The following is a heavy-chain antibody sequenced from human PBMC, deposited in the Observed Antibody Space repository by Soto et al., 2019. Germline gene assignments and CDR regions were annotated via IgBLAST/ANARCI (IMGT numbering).Heavy chain of an antibody. J-gene: IGHJ4*02. Sequence: QLQLVESGGGVVQPGTSLRLSCAASGFRFKSFVMHWVRQAPGKGLEWVAFTSYDGINKDYGDSVKGRFTVSRDNSQNTLLLQIDFLRPEDTALYYCARWGTTGGFDLWGQGTLVSVSS. CDR2: TSYDGINK. D-gene: IGHD3-16*01. CDR3: ARWGTTGGFDL. CDR1: GFRFKSFV. V-gene: IGHV3-30*19.